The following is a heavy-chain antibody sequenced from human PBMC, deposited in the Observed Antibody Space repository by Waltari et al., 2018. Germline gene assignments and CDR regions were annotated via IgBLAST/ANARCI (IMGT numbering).Heavy chain of an antibody. CDR2: INPSGGST. V-gene: IGHV1-46*01. CDR1: GYTFTSDY. D-gene: IGHD6-6*01. J-gene: IGHJ4*02. Sequence: QVQLVQSGAEVKKPGASVKVSCKASGYTFTSDYMHWVRQATGQRPEWMGIINPSGGSTSYAQKFQGRVTMTRDTSTSTVYMERSSLRSEDTAVYYCARATEEGIAARPARRGLDYWGQGTLVTVSS. CDR3: ARATEEGIAARPARRGLDY.